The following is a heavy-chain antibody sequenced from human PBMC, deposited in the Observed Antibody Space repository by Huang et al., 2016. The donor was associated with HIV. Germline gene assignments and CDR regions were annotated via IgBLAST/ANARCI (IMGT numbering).Heavy chain of an antibody. CDR1: GFIFSDYW. J-gene: IGHJ4*01. CDR3: VRAREKGYDFWSGYRY. V-gene: IGHV3-74*02. Sequence: EVELAESGGGSVRPGQSLRLSCVGSGFIFSDYWMHWVRQIPGKGVMWVARSESDGSSTSYADSVKGRFTIYRDNARNTVYLQMSSLRVDDTAVYYCVRAREKGYDFWSGYRYWGQGAQVTVSS. CDR2: SESDGSST. D-gene: IGHD3-3*01.